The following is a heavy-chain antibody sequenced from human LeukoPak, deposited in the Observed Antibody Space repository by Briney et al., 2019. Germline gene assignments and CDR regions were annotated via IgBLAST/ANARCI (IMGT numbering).Heavy chain of an antibody. D-gene: IGHD6-6*01. Sequence: PGRSLRLPCAASGFTFSSYSMHWVRQAPGKGLEWVVVISYDGSNKYYADSVKGRFTISRDNSKNTLYLQMNSLRAEDTAVYYCARDLVSRATWYSSSPTHCFDYWGQGTLVTVSS. CDR2: ISYDGSNK. CDR1: GFTFSSYS. CDR3: ARDLVSRATWYSSSPTHCFDY. V-gene: IGHV3-30*03. J-gene: IGHJ4*02.